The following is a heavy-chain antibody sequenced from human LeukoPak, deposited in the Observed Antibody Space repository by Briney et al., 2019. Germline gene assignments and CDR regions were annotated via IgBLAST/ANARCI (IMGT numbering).Heavy chain of an antibody. V-gene: IGHV1-46*01. D-gene: IGHD3-3*01. CDR2: INPSGGST. CDR1: GYTFTSYY. J-gene: IGHJ3*02. CDR3: ARGHDITIFGVVSDDAFDI. Sequence: ASVKVSCKASGYTFTSYYMHWVRQAPGQGLEWMGIINPSGGSTSYAQKFQGRVTMTRDMSTSTVYMELSSLRSDDTAVYYCARGHDITIFGVVSDDAFDIWGQGTMVTVSS.